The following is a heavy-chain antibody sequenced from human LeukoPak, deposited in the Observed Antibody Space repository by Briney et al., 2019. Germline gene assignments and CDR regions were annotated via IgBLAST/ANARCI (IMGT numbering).Heavy chain of an antibody. Sequence: SETLSLTCTVSGGSISSYYWSWIRQPPGKGLEWIGYIYYSGSTNYNPSLKSRVTISVDTSKNQFSLKLSSVTAADTAVYYCARGIWGRWYFDLWGRGTLVTVSS. CDR1: GGSISSYY. CDR2: IYYSGST. CDR3: ARGIWGRWYFDL. J-gene: IGHJ2*01. V-gene: IGHV4-59*01. D-gene: IGHD7-27*01.